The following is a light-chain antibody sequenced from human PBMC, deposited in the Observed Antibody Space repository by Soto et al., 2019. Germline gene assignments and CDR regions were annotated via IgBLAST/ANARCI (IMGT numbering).Light chain of an antibody. V-gene: IGLV2-14*01. J-gene: IGLJ1*01. CDR3: SSYTSSSKGV. Sequence: QSVLTQPASVSGSPGQSITISCTGTSSDVGGYNYVSWYQQHPGKAPKLMIYDVSNRPSGVSNRFSGSKSGNTASLTISGLQAEDETDYYCSSYTSSSKGVFGTGTKAPS. CDR2: DVS. CDR1: SSDVGGYNY.